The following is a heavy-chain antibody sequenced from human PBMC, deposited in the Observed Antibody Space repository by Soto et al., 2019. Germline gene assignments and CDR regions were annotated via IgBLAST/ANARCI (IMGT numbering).Heavy chain of an antibody. CDR3: AIYDSSGSRGFQH. J-gene: IGHJ1*01. CDR1: GGYISSGGYS. D-gene: IGHD3-22*01. V-gene: IGHV4-30-2*01. Sequence: SETLSLTCGVAGGYISSGGYSWSWIRQPPGKGLEWIGYIYHSGSTYYNPSLKSRVTISVDRSKNQFSLKLSSVTAADTAVYYCAIYDSSGSRGFQHWGQGTLVTVSS. CDR2: IYHSGST.